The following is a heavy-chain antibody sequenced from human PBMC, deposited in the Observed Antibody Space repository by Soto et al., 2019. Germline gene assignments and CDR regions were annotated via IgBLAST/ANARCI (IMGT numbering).Heavy chain of an antibody. CDR1: GFTFGDYA. CDR3: TRGRITIFGVVPDDAFDI. CDR2: IRSKAYGGTT. D-gene: IGHD3-3*01. Sequence: GGSLRLSCTASGFTFGDYAMSWVRQAPGKGLEWVGFIRSKAYGGTTEYAASVKGRFTISRDDSKSIAYLQMNSLKTEDTAVYYCTRGRITIFGVVPDDAFDIWGQGTMVTVSS. V-gene: IGHV3-49*04. J-gene: IGHJ3*02.